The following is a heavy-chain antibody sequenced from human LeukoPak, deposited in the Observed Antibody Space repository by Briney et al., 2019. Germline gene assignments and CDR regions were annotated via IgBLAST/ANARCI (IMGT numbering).Heavy chain of an antibody. CDR3: AREQAHYGMDV. CDR2: IIPILGTA. CDR1: GGTFSSYA. Sequence: ASVKVSCKASGGTFSSYAISWVRQAPGQGLEWMGGIIPILGTANYAQKFQGRVTITADEFTSTAYMELSSLRSEDTAVYYCAREQAHYGMDVWGQGTTVTVSS. J-gene: IGHJ6*02. V-gene: IGHV1-69*13.